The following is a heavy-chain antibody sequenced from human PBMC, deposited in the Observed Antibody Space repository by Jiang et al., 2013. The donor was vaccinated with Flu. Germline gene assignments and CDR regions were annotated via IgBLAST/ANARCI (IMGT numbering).Heavy chain of an antibody. CDR3: ASASLGGLFEY. CDR2: VYYSGAT. CDR1: GVSISTYY. Sequence: GLVKPSETLSLTCTVSGVSISTYYWTWIRQPPGKGPEWIGYVYYSGATNYNPSLKSRVTISLDTSKNQFSLKLTSVTAADTAVYYCASASLGGLFEYWGQGALVTVSS. J-gene: IGHJ4*02. V-gene: IGHV4-59*01. D-gene: IGHD3-16*01.